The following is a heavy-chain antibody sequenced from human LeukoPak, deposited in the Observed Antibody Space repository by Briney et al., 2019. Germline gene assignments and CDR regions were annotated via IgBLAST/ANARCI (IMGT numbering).Heavy chain of an antibody. Sequence: PGGSLRLSCAASGFTFSSYSMNWVRQAPGKGLEWVSSISSSSSYIYYADSVKGRFTISRDNAKNSLYLQMNSLRAEDTAVYYCARGGALWDIVLVPPETWGQGTLVTVSS. CDR1: GFTFSSYS. J-gene: IGHJ5*02. CDR2: ISSSSSYI. D-gene: IGHD2-2*01. CDR3: ARGGALWDIVLVPPET. V-gene: IGHV3-21*01.